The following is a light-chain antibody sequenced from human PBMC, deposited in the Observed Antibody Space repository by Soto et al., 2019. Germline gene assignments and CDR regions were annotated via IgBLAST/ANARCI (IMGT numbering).Light chain of an antibody. J-gene: IGKJ4*01. CDR2: AAS. Sequence: DTQMTQSPSSVSASVGDRVTITCRASQGINSWLAWYQQKPGKGPKLLIYAASSLQSGVPSRFSGSGSGTDFTLSISTLQPEDFATYYCQQGNSFPLTFGGGTKVEIK. V-gene: IGKV1-12*01. CDR3: QQGNSFPLT. CDR1: QGINSW.